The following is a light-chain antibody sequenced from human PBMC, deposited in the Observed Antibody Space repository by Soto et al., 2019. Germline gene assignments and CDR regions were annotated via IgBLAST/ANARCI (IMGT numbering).Light chain of an antibody. CDR3: QHYNSFSRT. CDR1: DNIVHW. J-gene: IGKJ1*01. V-gene: IGKV1-5*03. Sequence: DIQMTQSPSTLSAYVGDRVAITCRASDNIVHWVAWYQQKPGKAPKLLIYKAANLADEVPSRFAGSGSGTDFTLTITRLQPDDFATYYCQHYNSFSRTFGQGTKVEV. CDR2: KAA.